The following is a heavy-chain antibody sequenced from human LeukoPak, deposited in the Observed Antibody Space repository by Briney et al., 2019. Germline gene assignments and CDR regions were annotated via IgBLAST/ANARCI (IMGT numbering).Heavy chain of an antibody. CDR1: GFKFSDHY. Sequence: GGSLRLSCAASGFKFSDHYIDWVRQAPGKGLVWVSRINSDGSNTIYADSVKGRFTISRDNAKNTVYLQMNSLRVEDTAVFYCATGLSQYYDLWGRGTLVTVSS. J-gene: IGHJ2*01. V-gene: IGHV3-74*01. CDR3: ATGLSQYYDL. D-gene: IGHD2-8*02. CDR2: INSDGSNT.